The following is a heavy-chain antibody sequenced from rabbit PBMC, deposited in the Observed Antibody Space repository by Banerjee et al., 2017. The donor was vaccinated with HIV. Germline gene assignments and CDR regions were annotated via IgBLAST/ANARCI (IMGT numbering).Heavy chain of an antibody. D-gene: IGHD5-1*01. CDR3: ARSRYGTNTDSEL. J-gene: IGHJ4*01. Sequence: QSLEESGGGLVKPEGSLALTCTASGFTLSRYYMSWVRQAPGKGLEWIACINGTTGTTYYASWAKGRFTISKTSSTTVTLQMNSLTAADTATYFCARSRYGTNTDSELWGPGTLVTVS. CDR2: INGTTGTT. V-gene: IGHV1S40*01. CDR1: GFTLSRYY.